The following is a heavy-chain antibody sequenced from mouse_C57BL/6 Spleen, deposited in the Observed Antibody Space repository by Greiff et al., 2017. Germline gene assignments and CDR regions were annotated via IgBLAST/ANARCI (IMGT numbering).Heavy chain of an antibody. CDR3: ARSILLRSYYYAMDY. Sequence: QVQLKQPGAELVKPGASVKLSCKASGYTFTSYWMHWVKQRPGQGLEWIGMIHPNSGSTNYNEKFKSKATLTVDKSSSTAYMQLSSLTSEDSAVYYCARSILLRSYYYAMDYWGQGTSVTVSS. CDR1: GYTFTSYW. V-gene: IGHV1-64*01. J-gene: IGHJ4*01. D-gene: IGHD1-1*01. CDR2: IHPNSGST.